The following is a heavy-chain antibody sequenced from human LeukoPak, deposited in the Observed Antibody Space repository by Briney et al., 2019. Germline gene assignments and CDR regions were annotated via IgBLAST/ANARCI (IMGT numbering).Heavy chain of an antibody. Sequence: ASVKVSCKASGGTFSSYAISWVRQAPGQGLEWMGGIIPIFGTANYAQKSQGRVTMTRDTSTSTVYMELSSLRSEDTAVYYCARAVGICSSTSCPHAFDIWGQGTMVTVSS. J-gene: IGHJ3*02. D-gene: IGHD2-2*01. CDR1: GGTFSSYA. V-gene: IGHV1-69*05. CDR2: IIPIFGTA. CDR3: ARAVGICSSTSCPHAFDI.